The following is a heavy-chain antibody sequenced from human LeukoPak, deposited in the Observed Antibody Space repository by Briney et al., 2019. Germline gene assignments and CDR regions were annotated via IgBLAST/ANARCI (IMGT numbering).Heavy chain of an antibody. V-gene: IGHV4-39*07. CDR2: IYYSGST. Sequence: PSETLSLTCTVSGGSISSSSYYWGWIRQPPGKGLEWIGSIYYSGSTYYNPSLKSRVTISVDTSKNQFSLKLSSVTAADTAVYYCARDYSSGWNDYYYYYMDVWGKGTTVTVSS. D-gene: IGHD6-19*01. J-gene: IGHJ6*03. CDR1: GGSISSSSYY. CDR3: ARDYSSGWNDYYYYYMDV.